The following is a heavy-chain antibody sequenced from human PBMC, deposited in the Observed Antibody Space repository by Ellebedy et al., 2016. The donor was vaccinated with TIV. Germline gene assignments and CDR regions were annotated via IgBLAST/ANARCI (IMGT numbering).Heavy chain of an antibody. D-gene: IGHD3-22*01. CDR2: INHSGST. CDR3: ARVRRITMIVVVEDAFDI. V-gene: IGHV4-34*01. Sequence: SETLSLXXAVYGGSFSGYYWSWIRQPPGKGLEWIGEINHSGSTNYNPSLKSRVTISVDTSKNQFSLKLSSVTAADTAVYYCARVRRITMIVVVEDAFDIWGQGTMVTVSS. CDR1: GGSFSGYY. J-gene: IGHJ3*02.